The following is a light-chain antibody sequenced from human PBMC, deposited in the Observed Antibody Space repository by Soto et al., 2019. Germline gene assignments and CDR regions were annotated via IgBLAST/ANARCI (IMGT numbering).Light chain of an antibody. CDR3: QQYGSSPWK. J-gene: IGKJ1*01. CDR1: QSVSSSY. V-gene: IGKV3-20*01. Sequence: EIVLTQSPGTLSLTPGERATLSCRASQSVSSSYLAWYQQKPGQGPRLLIYGASSRSTGIPDRFSGSGSGTDLTLTISRLEPEDFAVYYCQQYGSSPWKFGQGTKVEI. CDR2: GAS.